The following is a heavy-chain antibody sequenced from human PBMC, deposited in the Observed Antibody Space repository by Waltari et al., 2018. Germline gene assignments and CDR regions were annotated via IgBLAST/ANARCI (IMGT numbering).Heavy chain of an antibody. D-gene: IGHD1-26*01. CDR2: ISSSSSTI. Sequence: EVQLVESGGGLVQPGGCLRLSCAAAGLTFRSYGWNWVRQAPGKGLEWVSYISSSSSTIYYADSVKGRFTISRDNAKNALYLQMNSLRAEDTAVYYCARGLHIVGATKLSYWGQGTLVTVSS. CDR1: GLTFRSYG. V-gene: IGHV3-48*01. J-gene: IGHJ4*02. CDR3: ARGLHIVGATKLSY.